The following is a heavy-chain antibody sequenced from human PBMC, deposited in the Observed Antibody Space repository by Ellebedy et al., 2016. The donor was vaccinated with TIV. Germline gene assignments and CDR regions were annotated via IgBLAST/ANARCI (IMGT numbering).Heavy chain of an antibody. CDR1: GYTLTELF. Sequence: AASVKVSCKVSGYTLTELFIHWVRQAPAKGLEWMGGFDPEEGKTIYAQKFQGRLTMTEDTSTDTAYMELSSLRSEDTAMYYCATIPATENHWGVVRNYYFDYWGQGTLVTVSS. CDR3: ATIPATENHWGVVRNYYFDY. V-gene: IGHV1-24*01. J-gene: IGHJ4*02. CDR2: FDPEEGKT. D-gene: IGHD6-13*01.